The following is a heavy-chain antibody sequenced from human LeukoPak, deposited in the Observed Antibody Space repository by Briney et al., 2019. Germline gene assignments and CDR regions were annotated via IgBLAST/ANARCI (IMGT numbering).Heavy chain of an antibody. D-gene: IGHD3-9*01. CDR2: ISYDGSDK. J-gene: IGHJ6*03. CDR3: ARANDNYYYYYMDV. Sequence: GGSLRLSCAASGFTFSSFGIHWVRQTPGKGLEWVAVISYDGSDKYYADSVKGRFIISRDNSKNTLYLQMNSLRAEDTAVYYCARANDNYYYYYMDVWGNGTTVTVSS. V-gene: IGHV3-30*03. CDR1: GFTFSSFG.